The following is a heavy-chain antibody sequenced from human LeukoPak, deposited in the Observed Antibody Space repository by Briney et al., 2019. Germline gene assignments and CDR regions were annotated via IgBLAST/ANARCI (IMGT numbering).Heavy chain of an antibody. Sequence: PSETLSLTCSVSGGSISSNTYYWGWIRQPPGKGLEWIGTIYYSGRTFYTPSLKSRVTISMDTSKNQFTLRLNSVTAADTALYFCARLNWFPSYLDYWGQGTLVSVSS. D-gene: IGHD3-10*01. CDR1: GGSISSNTYY. CDR3: ARLNWFPSYLDY. J-gene: IGHJ4*02. CDR2: IYYSGRT. V-gene: IGHV4-39*01.